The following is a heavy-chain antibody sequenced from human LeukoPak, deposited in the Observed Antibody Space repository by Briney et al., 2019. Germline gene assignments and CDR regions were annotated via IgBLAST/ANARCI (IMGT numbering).Heavy chain of an antibody. J-gene: IGHJ4*02. Sequence: SETLSLTCTVSGGSLSSYSWSWIRQPAGKGLEWIGRIYTSGSTSYNPPLTSRVSMSLDTSKKQISLKLSSVTAADTAVYYCARETLTFPDFWGQGTLVTVSS. CDR2: IYTSGST. CDR1: GGSLSSYS. D-gene: IGHD3-9*01. V-gene: IGHV4-4*07. CDR3: ARETLTFPDF.